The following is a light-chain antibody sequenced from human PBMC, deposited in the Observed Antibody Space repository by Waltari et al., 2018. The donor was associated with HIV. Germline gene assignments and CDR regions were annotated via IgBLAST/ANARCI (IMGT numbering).Light chain of an antibody. J-gene: IGLJ1*01. CDR1: KLAAIS. CDR2: EDR. CDR3: QAWDSNTSYI. Sequence: SYALTQPPSVSVSPGQTASIPCPGDKLAAISACWYPQKPGQSPVLVIQEDRKRPSGIPERFSGSKSGNTATLTISGTQAMDEADYYCQAWDSNTSYIFGTGTKVTVL. V-gene: IGLV3-1*01.